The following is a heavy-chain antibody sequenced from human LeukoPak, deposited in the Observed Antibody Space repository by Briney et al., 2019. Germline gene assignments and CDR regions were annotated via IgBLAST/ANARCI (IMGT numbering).Heavy chain of an antibody. J-gene: IGHJ4*02. CDR2: ISSDSNYI. CDR1: GFTFSAYS. D-gene: IGHD2-2*01. Sequence: GGSLRLSCAASGFTFSAYSMNWVRQAPGKGLEWVYAISSDSNYIYYADSLKGRFIISRDNAKNSLYLQMNSLRAEDTAVYYCARDYARDFDSWGQGTLVTVSS. CDR3: ARDYARDFDS. V-gene: IGHV3-21*01.